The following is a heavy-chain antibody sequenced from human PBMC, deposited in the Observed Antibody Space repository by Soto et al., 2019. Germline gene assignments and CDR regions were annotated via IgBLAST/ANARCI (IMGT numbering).Heavy chain of an antibody. Sequence: GGAMRVSCAASGFTFSNALLSWVRQAPGKGLEWVGRIKSKTDGVTTDYTAPVKGRFTISRDDSKNTLHPQMNSLKIEDTAVYYCTTGSTSTKNYWGQGTLVTVSS. CDR3: TTGSTSTKNY. J-gene: IGHJ4*02. D-gene: IGHD6-6*01. CDR2: IKSKTDGVTT. CDR1: GFTFSNAL. V-gene: IGHV3-15*01.